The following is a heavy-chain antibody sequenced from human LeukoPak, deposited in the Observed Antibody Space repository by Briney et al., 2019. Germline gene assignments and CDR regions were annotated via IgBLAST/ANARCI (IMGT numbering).Heavy chain of an antibody. Sequence: GGSLRLSCAASGFTFSSYAMSWVRPAPGKGLEWVSAISGSGGSTYYADSVKGRFTISRDNSKNTLYLQMNSLRAEDTAVYYCAKWYYYDSSGYYYPADAFDIWGQGTMVTVSS. J-gene: IGHJ3*02. CDR1: GFTFSSYA. CDR2: ISGSGGST. CDR3: AKWYYYDSSGYYYPADAFDI. D-gene: IGHD3-22*01. V-gene: IGHV3-23*01.